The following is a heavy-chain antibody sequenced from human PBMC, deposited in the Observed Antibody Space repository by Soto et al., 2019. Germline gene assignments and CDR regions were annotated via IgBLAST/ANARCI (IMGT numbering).Heavy chain of an antibody. D-gene: IGHD1-1*01. J-gene: IGHJ4*02. CDR1: GGSISSYY. CDR3: ALGTTPPVPWEYYFDY. CDR2: IYYSGST. Sequence: SETLSLTCTVSGGSISSYYWSWIRQPPGKGLEWIGYIYYSGSTNYNPSLKSRVTISVDTSKNQFSLKLSSVTAADTAVYYCALGTTPPVPWEYYFDYWGQGTLVTVSS. V-gene: IGHV4-59*01.